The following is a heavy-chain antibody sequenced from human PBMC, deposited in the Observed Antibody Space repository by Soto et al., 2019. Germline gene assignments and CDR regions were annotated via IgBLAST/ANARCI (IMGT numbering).Heavy chain of an antibody. D-gene: IGHD1-20*01. CDR1: GFTFSSYS. Sequence: GGSLRLSCAASGFTFSSYSMNWVRQAPGKGLEWVSYISSSSSTIYYADSVKGRFTISRDNAKNSLYLQMNSLRAEDTAVYYCARDLDNWNDGGWFDPWGQGTLVTVSS. V-gene: IGHV3-48*01. J-gene: IGHJ5*02. CDR2: ISSSSSTI. CDR3: ARDLDNWNDGGWFDP.